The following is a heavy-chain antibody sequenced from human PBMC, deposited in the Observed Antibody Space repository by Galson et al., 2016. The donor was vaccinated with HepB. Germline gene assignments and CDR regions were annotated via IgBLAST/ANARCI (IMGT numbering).Heavy chain of an antibody. CDR2: IYYSGNT. CDR3: VRDFSDSSGYYLFDP. CDR1: GGSVSNRSNY. Sequence: SETLSLTCTVSGGSVSNRSNYWSWIRQTPGEGLEWIGCIYYSGNTNYNPPLKRRVTISIDTSKSQFSLMLSSVNAADTAVYYCVRDFSDSSGYYLFDPWGQGALVTVSS. D-gene: IGHD3-22*01. J-gene: IGHJ5*02. V-gene: IGHV4-61*01.